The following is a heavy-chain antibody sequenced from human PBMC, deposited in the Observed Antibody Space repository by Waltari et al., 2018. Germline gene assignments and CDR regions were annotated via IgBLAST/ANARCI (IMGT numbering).Heavy chain of an antibody. CDR3: ARVQVAAGTDYYYGMDV. CDR2: IYYSGST. Sequence: QVQLQESGPGLVKPSETLSLTCAVSGGSISSHYWSWIRQPPGKGLEWIGYIYYSGSTNYNPSLKSRVTISVDTSKNQFSLKLSSVTAADTAVYYCARVQVAAGTDYYYGMDVWGQGTTVTVSS. V-gene: IGHV4-59*11. D-gene: IGHD6-13*01. J-gene: IGHJ6*02. CDR1: GGSISSHY.